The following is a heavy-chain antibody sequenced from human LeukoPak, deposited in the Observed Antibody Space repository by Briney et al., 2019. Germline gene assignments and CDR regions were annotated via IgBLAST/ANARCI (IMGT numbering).Heavy chain of an antibody. J-gene: IGHJ4*02. CDR3: AKSFGIAAAGIDY. D-gene: IGHD6-13*01. CDR2: IRYDGSNK. CDR1: GFTFSSYG. Sequence: GGSLRLSCAASGFTFSSYGMHWVRQAPGKGLEWVAFIRYDGSNKYYADSMKGRFTISRDNSKNTLYLQMNSLRAEDTAVYYCAKSFGIAAAGIDYWGQGTLVTVSS. V-gene: IGHV3-30*02.